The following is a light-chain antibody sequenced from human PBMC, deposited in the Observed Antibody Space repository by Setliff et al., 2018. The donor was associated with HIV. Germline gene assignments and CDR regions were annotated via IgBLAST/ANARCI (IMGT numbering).Light chain of an antibody. CDR1: SSNIGAGYD. V-gene: IGLV1-40*01. Sequence: QSVLTQPPSVSGAPGQRVTISCIGSSSNIGAGYDVHWYQQVPGTAPKLLIFDNNIRTSGVPDRFSGSKSGTSASLAITGLQAEDEADYYCATWDDSLNGNVFGSGTKVTVL. CDR3: ATWDDSLNGNV. CDR2: DNN. J-gene: IGLJ1*01.